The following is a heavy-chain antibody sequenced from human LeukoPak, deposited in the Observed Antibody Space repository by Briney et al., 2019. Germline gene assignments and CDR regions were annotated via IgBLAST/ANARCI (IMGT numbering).Heavy chain of an antibody. V-gene: IGHV3-21*01. J-gene: IGHJ4*02. D-gene: IGHD2-15*01. CDR2: ISSSSSYI. CDR3: ARAGVVAANLFDY. Sequence: PGGSLRLSCAASGFTFSSYSMNWVRQAPGKGLECVSSISSSSSYIYYADSVKGRFTISRDNAKNSLYLQMNSLRAEDTAVYYCARAGVVAANLFDYWGQGTLVTVSS. CDR1: GFTFSSYS.